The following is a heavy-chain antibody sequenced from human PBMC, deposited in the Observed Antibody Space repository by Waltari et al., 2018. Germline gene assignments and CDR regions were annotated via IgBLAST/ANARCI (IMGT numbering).Heavy chain of an antibody. CDR1: GGSIGSYY. CDR2: INNRGDT. D-gene: IGHD3-10*01. J-gene: IGHJ1*01. V-gene: IGHV4-4*07. Sequence: QLQLEESGPGLVKPSETLPLTCIVSGGSIGSYYWSWIRQPAGKGLEWIGRINNRGDTKYNPSLQSRVTISVDNSRDQFSLRLSSVTAADTAVYYCAKAMSGDGSLFEFWGQGALVTVSS. CDR3: AKAMSGDGSLFEF.